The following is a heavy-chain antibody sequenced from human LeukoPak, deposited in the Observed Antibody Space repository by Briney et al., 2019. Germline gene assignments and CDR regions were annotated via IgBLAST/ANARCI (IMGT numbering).Heavy chain of an antibody. CDR3: ARYGSSSWYSYYFDY. CDR2: IYYSGST. CDR1: GGSISSYY. Sequence: KPSETLSLTCTVSGGSISSYYWSWIRQPPGKGLEWIGYIYYSGSTNYNPSLKSRVTISVDTSKNQFSLKLSSVTAADTAVYYCARYGSSSWYSYYFDYWGQGTPVTVSS. J-gene: IGHJ4*02. V-gene: IGHV4-59*01. D-gene: IGHD6-13*01.